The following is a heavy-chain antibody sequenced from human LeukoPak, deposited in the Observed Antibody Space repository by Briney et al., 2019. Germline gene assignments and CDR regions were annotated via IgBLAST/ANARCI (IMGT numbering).Heavy chain of an antibody. CDR2: IYSGGST. D-gene: IGHD1-20*01. V-gene: IGHV3-66*01. CDR1: GFTVSSNY. CDR3: ARVPDITGRRWFDP. Sequence: PGGSLRLSCAASGFTVSSNYMSWVRQAPGKGLEWVSVIYSGGSTYYADSVKGRFTISRDNSKNTLYLQMNSLRAEDTAVYYCARVPDITGRRWFDPWGQGTLVTVSS. J-gene: IGHJ5*02.